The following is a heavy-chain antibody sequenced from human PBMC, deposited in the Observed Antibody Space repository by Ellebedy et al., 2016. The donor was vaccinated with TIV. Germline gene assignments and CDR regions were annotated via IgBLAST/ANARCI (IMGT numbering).Heavy chain of an antibody. CDR3: ARAHSIVGATCLSVDP. V-gene: IGHV4-4*07. CDR2: ISASGST. Sequence: SETLSLXXTVSGASISTYYWSWIRQPAGKGLEWIGHISASGSTGYNPSLKSRVTISVDTPKNQVSLKLRSVTAADTAVYYCARAHSIVGATCLSVDPWGQGTLVTVSS. D-gene: IGHD2-15*01. CDR1: GASISTYY. J-gene: IGHJ5*02.